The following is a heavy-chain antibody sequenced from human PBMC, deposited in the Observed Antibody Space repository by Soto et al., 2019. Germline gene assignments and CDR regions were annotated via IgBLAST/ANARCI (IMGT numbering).Heavy chain of an antibody. CDR1: GFTFSTYS. D-gene: IGHD3-22*01. V-gene: IGHV3-48*01. CDR2: ISSSGSTI. Sequence: GGSLRLSCAASGFTFSTYSMNRVRQAPGKGLEWVSYISSSGSTIYYADSVKGRFTISRDNAKNSLYLQMDSLRAEDTAVYYCARGYYYYDSSGYSGYWGQGTLVTVSS. J-gene: IGHJ4*02. CDR3: ARGYYYYDSSGYSGY.